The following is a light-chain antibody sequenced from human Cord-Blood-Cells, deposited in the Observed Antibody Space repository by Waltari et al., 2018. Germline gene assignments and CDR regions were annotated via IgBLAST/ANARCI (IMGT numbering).Light chain of an antibody. CDR2: GNS. V-gene: IGLV1-40*01. CDR3: QSYDSSLSGVV. Sequence: QSVLTQPPSVSGAPGQRVTISCTGSSSNIGAGYDFHCYQQLPGPPPKLLIYGNSNRPSGVPDRFSGSKSGTSASLAITGLQAEDEADYYCQSYDSSLSGVVFGGGTKLTVL. CDR1: SSNIGAGYD. J-gene: IGLJ2*01.